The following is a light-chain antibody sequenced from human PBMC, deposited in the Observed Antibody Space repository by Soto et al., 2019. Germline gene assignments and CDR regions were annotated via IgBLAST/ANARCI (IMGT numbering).Light chain of an antibody. CDR3: QQYNDWPSLT. J-gene: IGKJ4*01. CDR1: QSVSRN. CDR2: GAF. V-gene: IGKV3-15*01. Sequence: EIVMTQSPVTLSVSPGERATLSCRASQSVSRNLAWYQQKPGQAPMLLIYGAFTRATGAPVRFSGSGSGTEFTLTISSLQSEDSAVYYCQQYNDWPSLTFGGGTKVETK.